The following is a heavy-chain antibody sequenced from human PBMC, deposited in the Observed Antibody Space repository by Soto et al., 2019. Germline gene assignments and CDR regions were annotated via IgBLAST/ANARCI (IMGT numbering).Heavy chain of an antibody. V-gene: IGHV3-74*01. CDR1: GLTFSSYW. CDR3: ALSYTVTIDY. D-gene: IGHD4-17*01. Sequence: EVQLVESGGGLVQPGGSLRLSCAASGLTFSSYWMHWVRQATGKGLVWVSRINSDGSSTNYADSVKGRFTISRDNAKNTLYLQMISLRAEDTAVYYCALSYTVTIDYWGQGTLVTVSS. CDR2: INSDGSST. J-gene: IGHJ4*02.